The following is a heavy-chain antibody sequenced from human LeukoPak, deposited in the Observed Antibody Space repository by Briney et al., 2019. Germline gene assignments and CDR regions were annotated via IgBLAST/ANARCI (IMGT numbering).Heavy chain of an antibody. D-gene: IGHD6-13*01. CDR1: GFTFDDYG. CDR3: AKTLSSSWSELGY. V-gene: IGHV3-43D*03. J-gene: IGHJ4*02. CDR2: ISWDGDST. Sequence: GGSLRLSCAASGFTFDDYGMHWVRQGPGKGLEWVSFISWDGDSTYYGDSVKGRFTISRDNSKNSLYLQMNSLRVEDTALYYCAKTLSSSWSELGYWGQGTLVTVSS.